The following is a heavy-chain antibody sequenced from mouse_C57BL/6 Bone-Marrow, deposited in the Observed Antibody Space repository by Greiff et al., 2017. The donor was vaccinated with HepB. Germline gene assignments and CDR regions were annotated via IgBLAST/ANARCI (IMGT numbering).Heavy chain of an antibody. V-gene: IGHV1-69*01. D-gene: IGHD2-3*01. J-gene: IGHJ3*01. CDR2: IDPSDSYT. CDR3: ARGLLRLAWFAY. CDR1: GYTFTSYW. Sequence: QVQLQQPGAELVMPGASVKLSCKASGYTFTSYWMHWVKQRPGQGLEWIGEIDPSDSYTNYNQKFKGKSTLTVDKSSSTAYMQLSSLTSEDSAVYYCARGLLRLAWFAYGGQGTLVTVSA.